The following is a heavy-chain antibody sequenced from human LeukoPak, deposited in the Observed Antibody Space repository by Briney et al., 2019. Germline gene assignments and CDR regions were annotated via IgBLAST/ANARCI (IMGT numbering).Heavy chain of an antibody. CDR1: GFTLSSYW. CDR3: ARSNKGLDR. CDR2: IKQDGSEM. Sequence: GGSLRLSCAASGFTLSSYWMSWVRQAPGKGLEWVANIKQDGSEMFFVHSVKGRFTISRDNAKNSLSLQMNSLRAEDTAVYYCARSNKGLDRWGQGTLVTVSS. D-gene: IGHD2/OR15-2a*01. J-gene: IGHJ4*02. V-gene: IGHV3-7*01.